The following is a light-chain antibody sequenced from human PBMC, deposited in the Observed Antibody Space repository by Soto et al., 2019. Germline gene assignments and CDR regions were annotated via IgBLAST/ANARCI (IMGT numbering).Light chain of an antibody. V-gene: IGLV2-14*01. Sequence: QSALTQPASVSGSPGQSITISCTGTSSDVGGYNYVSWYQQHPGQAPRLMIFDVTNRPSGVSNRFSGSKSGNTASLTISGLQAEDEADYYCNSYTSSSTPYVFGTGTKVTVL. J-gene: IGLJ1*01. CDR2: DVT. CDR3: NSYTSSSTPYV. CDR1: SSDVGGYNY.